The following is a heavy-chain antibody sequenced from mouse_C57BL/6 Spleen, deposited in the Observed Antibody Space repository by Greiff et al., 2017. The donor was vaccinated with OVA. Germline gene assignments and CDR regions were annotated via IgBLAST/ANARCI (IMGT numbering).Heavy chain of an antibody. V-gene: IGHV1-82*01. J-gene: IGHJ1*03. Sequence: VQLQQSGPELVKPGASVKISCKASGYAFSSSWMNWVKQRPGKGLEWIGRIYPGDGDPNYNGKFKGKATLTADKSSSTAYMRLSSLTSEDSAVYFCADYYGSSYGGYFDVWGTGTTVTVSA. CDR1: GYAFSSSW. CDR3: ADYYGSSYGGYFDV. CDR2: IYPGDGDP. D-gene: IGHD1-1*01.